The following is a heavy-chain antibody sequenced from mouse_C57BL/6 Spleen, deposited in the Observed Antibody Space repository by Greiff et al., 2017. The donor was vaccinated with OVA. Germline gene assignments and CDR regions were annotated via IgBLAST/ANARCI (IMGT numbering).Heavy chain of an antibody. V-gene: IGHV3-6*01. D-gene: IGHD1-1*01. J-gene: IGHJ2*01. CDR1: GYSITSGYY. Sequence: EVKLVESGPGLVKPSQSLSLTCSVTGYSITSGYYWNWIRQFPGNKLEWMGYISYDGSNNYNPSLKNRISITRDTSKNQFFLKLNSVTTEDTATYYCARAHYYGSSYVGYFDYWGQGTTLTVSS. CDR2: ISYDGSN. CDR3: ARAHYYGSSYVGYFDY.